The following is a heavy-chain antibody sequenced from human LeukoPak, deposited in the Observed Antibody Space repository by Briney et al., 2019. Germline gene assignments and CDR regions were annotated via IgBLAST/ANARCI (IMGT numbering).Heavy chain of an antibody. J-gene: IGHJ4*02. V-gene: IGHV3-21*01. D-gene: IGHD3-16*02. CDR2: ITSRSSDI. CDR3: ASTYDYVWGSFRTGYFDY. Sequence: GGSLRLSCKVSGFTFSSYSMNWVRQAPGKGLEWVSYITSRSSDIYYADSVKGRSTIYRDNAKTSLYLQMNSLRAEDTAVYYCASTYDYVWGSFRTGYFDYWGQGILVTVSS. CDR1: GFTFSSYS.